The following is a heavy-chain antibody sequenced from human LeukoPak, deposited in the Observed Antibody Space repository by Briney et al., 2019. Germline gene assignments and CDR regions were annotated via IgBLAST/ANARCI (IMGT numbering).Heavy chain of an antibody. CDR3: ARDATILRIDY. Sequence: GGSLRLSCAASGFTFSSYSMNWVRQAPGKGLEWVSSISSSSSYIYYADSVKGRFTISRDNAKNSLYLQMNSLRAEDTAVYYCARDATILRIDYWGQGTLVTVSS. J-gene: IGHJ4*02. CDR2: ISSSSSYI. D-gene: IGHD5-24*01. V-gene: IGHV3-21*01. CDR1: GFTFSSYS.